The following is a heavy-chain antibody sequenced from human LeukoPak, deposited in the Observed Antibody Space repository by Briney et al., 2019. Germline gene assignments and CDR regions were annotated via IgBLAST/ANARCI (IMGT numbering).Heavy chain of an antibody. V-gene: IGHV1-8*01. J-gene: IGHJ3*02. Sequence: ASVKVSCKASGYTFTSYDINWVRQATGQGLEWMGWMNPNSGNTGYAQKFQGRVTMTRNTSISTAYMELSSLRSEDTAVFYCARGAGRHYDSSYAFDIWGQGTMVTVSS. CDR2: MNPNSGNT. CDR1: GYTFTSYD. D-gene: IGHD3-22*01. CDR3: ARGAGRHYDSSYAFDI.